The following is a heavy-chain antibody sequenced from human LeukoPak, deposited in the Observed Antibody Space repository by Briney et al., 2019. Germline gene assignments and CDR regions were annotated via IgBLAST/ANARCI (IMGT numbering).Heavy chain of an antibody. CDR3: AKERWDYDILTGYPNYFDY. V-gene: IGHV3-23*01. Sequence: GGSLRLSCAASGFTFSSYAISWGRQPPGGGREWVSPISGSGGSTYYADSVKGRFTISRDNSKNTLYLQMNSLRAEDTAVYYCAKERWDYDILTGYPNYFDYWGQGTLVTVSS. CDR2: ISGSGGST. J-gene: IGHJ4*02. D-gene: IGHD3-9*01. CDR1: GFTFSSYA.